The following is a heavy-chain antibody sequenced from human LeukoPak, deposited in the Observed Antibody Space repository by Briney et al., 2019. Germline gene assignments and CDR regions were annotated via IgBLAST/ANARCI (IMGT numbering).Heavy chain of an antibody. CDR2: IIPSFCPA. CDR3: ARGTGTSWREALDF. D-gene: IGHD6-13*01. J-gene: IGHJ4*02. CDR1: GDTFSNFG. V-gene: IGHV1-69*05. Sequence: SVKVSCKASGDTFSNFGIGWVRLAPGQGLEWMGWIIPSFCPAHYTQKFQGRLTIATDESTSTAYMELNTLRFEDTGIYYCARGTGTSWREALDFWGQGTPVTVSS.